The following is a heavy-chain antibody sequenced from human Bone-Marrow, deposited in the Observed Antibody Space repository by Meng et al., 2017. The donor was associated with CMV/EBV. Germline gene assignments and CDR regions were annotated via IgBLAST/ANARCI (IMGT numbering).Heavy chain of an antibody. Sequence: GGSLRLSCAASGFTFSSYAMHWVRRAPGKGLEWVAVISYDGSNKYYADSVKGRFTISRDNSKNTLYLQMNSLRAEDTAVYYCARDNSVVISVWDGMDVWGQGTTVTVSS. J-gene: IGHJ6*02. V-gene: IGHV3-30-3*01. CDR1: GFTFSSYA. CDR2: ISYDGSNK. CDR3: ARDNSVVISVWDGMDV. D-gene: IGHD4-23*01.